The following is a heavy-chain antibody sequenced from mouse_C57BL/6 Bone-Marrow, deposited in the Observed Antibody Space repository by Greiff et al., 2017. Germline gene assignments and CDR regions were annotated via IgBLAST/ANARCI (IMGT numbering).Heavy chain of an antibody. V-gene: IGHV5-17*01. Sequence: EVKVEESGGGLVKPGGSLKLSCAASGFTFSDYGMHWVRQAPEKGLEWVAYISRGSSTIYYADTVKGRFTISRDNAKNTLFLQMTSLRSEDTAMYYCATLGDYWGQGTSVTVSS. CDR3: ATLGDY. J-gene: IGHJ4*01. CDR1: GFTFSDYG. CDR2: ISRGSSTI.